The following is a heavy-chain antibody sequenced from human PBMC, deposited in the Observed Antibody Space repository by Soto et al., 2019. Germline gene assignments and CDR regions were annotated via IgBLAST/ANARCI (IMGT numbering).Heavy chain of an antibody. D-gene: IGHD2-15*01. CDR1: GGSFSGYY. CDR2: INHSGST. V-gene: IGHV4-34*01. J-gene: IGHJ6*03. Sequence: PSETLSLTCAVYGGSFSGYYWSWIRQPPGKGLEWIGEINHSGSTNYNPSLKSRVTISVDTSKNQFSLKLSSVTAADTAVYYCARDHPYCSGGSCYYYYYYYMDVWGKGTTVTVSS. CDR3: ARDHPYCSGGSCYYYYYYYMDV.